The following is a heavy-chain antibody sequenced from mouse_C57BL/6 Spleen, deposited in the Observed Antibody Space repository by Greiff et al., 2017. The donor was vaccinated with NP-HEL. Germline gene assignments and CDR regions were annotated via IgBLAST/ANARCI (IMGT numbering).Heavy chain of an antibody. CDR2: IYPGDGDT. D-gene: IGHD2-3*01. CDR3: ARFYDGYEMDY. Sequence: QVQLQQSGPELVKPGASVKISCKASGYAFSSSWMNWVKQRPGKGLEWIGRIYPGDGDTNYNGKFKGKATLTADKSSSTAYMQLSSLTSEDSAVYFCARFYDGYEMDYWGQGTSVTVSS. CDR1: GYAFSSSW. J-gene: IGHJ4*01. V-gene: IGHV1-82*01.